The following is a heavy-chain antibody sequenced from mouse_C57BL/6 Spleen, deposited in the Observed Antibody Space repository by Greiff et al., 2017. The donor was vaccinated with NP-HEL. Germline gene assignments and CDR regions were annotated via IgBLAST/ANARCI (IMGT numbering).Heavy chain of an antibody. CDR3: AREIGSWFAY. CDR1: GYSFTGYY. V-gene: IGHV1-42*01. J-gene: IGHJ3*01. Sequence: VQLQQSGPELVKPGASVKISCKASGYSFTGYYMNWVKQSPEKSLEWIGEINPSTGGTTYNQKFKAKATLTVDKSSSTAYMQLKSLTSEDSAVYYCAREIGSWFAYWGQGTLVTVSA. CDR2: INPSTGGT.